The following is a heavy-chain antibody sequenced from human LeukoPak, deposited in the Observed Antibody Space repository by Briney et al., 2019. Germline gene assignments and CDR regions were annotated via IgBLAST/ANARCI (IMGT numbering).Heavy chain of an antibody. Sequence: PGRSLRLSCAASGFTFDDYAMHWVRQAPGKGLEWVSGISWNSGSIGYADSAKGRFTISRDNAKNSLYLQMNSLRAEDTALYYCAKDGRIAAAGTGPLVLRYFDYWGQGTLVTVSS. J-gene: IGHJ4*02. CDR2: ISWNSGSI. CDR1: GFTFDDYA. CDR3: AKDGRIAAAGTGPLVLRYFDY. D-gene: IGHD6-13*01. V-gene: IGHV3-9*01.